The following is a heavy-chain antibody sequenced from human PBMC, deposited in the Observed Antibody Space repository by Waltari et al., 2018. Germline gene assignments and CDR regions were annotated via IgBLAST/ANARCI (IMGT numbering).Heavy chain of an antibody. CDR3: ARGSGSTSYYYYMDV. CDR2: IGTAGDT. CDR1: GFTFSSYD. D-gene: IGHD3-10*01. V-gene: IGHV3-13*01. Sequence: EVQLVESGGGLVQPGGSLRLSCAASGFTFSSYDMHWVRQATGKGLEWVSAIGTAGDTYYPGSVKGRFTISRENAKNSLYLQRNSLRAGDTAVYYCARGSGSTSYYYYMDVWGKGTTVTVSS. J-gene: IGHJ6*03.